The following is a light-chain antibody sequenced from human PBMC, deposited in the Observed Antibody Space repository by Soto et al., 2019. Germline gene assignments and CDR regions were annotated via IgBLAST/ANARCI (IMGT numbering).Light chain of an antibody. J-gene: IGKJ1*01. CDR3: QQFYRYPWT. V-gene: IGKV1-5*03. CDR1: QSVDTC. CDR2: KAS. Sequence: DIQMTQSPSTLSASVGDRVTITCRASQSVDTCLAWYQQKPGKAPHLLIYKASSLETGVPSRFSGSGSVTEFTLTISSLQPADFAAYDCQQFYRYPWTFSQGTKVEIK.